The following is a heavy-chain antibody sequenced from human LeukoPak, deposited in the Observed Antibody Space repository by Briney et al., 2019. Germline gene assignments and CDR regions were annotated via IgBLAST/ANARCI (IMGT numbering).Heavy chain of an antibody. V-gene: IGHV3-74*01. J-gene: IGHJ3*02. Sequence: GGSLRLSCAASGFTFSSYWMHWVRQAPGKGPVWVSRINSDGSSTDYADSVKGRFTISRDNAKNTLYLQMNSLRAEDTAMYYCARDNYGGNSNAFDIWGQGTMVTVSS. D-gene: IGHD4-23*01. CDR2: INSDGSST. CDR3: ARDNYGGNSNAFDI. CDR1: GFTFSSYW.